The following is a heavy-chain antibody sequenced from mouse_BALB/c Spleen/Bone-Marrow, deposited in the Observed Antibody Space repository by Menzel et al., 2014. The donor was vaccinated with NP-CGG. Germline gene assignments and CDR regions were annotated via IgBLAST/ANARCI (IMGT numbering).Heavy chain of an antibody. V-gene: IGHV1-54*01. CDR2: INPGSGGI. Sequence: QVQLQQPGVELVRPGTSVKGSCKASGYAFTNYWLEWVKQRPGQGLEWIGVINPGSGGINYNEKFKGKAKLTADKSSNTAYMQLSSLTSDDSAVYFCARELGRGFAYWGQGTLVTVSA. CDR1: GYAFTNYW. J-gene: IGHJ3*01. CDR3: ARELGRGFAY. D-gene: IGHD4-1*01.